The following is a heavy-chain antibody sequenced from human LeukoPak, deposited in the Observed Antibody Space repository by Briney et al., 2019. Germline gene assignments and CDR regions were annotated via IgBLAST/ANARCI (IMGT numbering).Heavy chain of an antibody. V-gene: IGHV3-33*01. J-gene: IGHJ4*02. Sequence: GGSLRLSCAASGFTFSSYGMHWVRQAPGKGLEWVAVIWYDGSNKYYAGSVKGRFTISRDNSKNTLYLQMNSLRAEDTAVYYCARETYYDSSGYPQDYWGQGTLVTVSS. D-gene: IGHD3-22*01. CDR1: GFTFSSYG. CDR3: ARETYYDSSGYPQDY. CDR2: IWYDGSNK.